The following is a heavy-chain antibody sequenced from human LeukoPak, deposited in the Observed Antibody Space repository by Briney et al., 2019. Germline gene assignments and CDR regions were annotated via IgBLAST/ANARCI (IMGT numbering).Heavy chain of an antibody. Sequence: GGSLRLSCASSGFTFSIYGMHWVRQSPGKWLEWVAVISHDGSNIHYGYSGKGRFTISRDNYKKSVYLQMNSRRAEETAMYYGARRERWIQYYFDYWGQGTLVTVSS. CDR1: GFTFSIYG. CDR3: ARRERWIQYYFDY. D-gene: IGHD5-18*01. CDR2: ISHDGSNI. V-gene: IGHV3-30*03. J-gene: IGHJ4*02.